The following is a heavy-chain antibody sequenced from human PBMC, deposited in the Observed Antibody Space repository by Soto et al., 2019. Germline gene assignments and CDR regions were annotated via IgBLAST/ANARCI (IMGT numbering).Heavy chain of an antibody. CDR2: VSFDGYNK. CDR3: ARDVSTHSNPSWFDP. J-gene: IGHJ5*02. CDR1: GFSFRNSA. Sequence: QVQLVESGGGVVQSGRSLRLSCVASGFSFRNSAMHWVRQAPGKGLEWVAMVSFDGYNKYYADSVRGRVTISRDNPKNTLYLQMNSLRAEDTSVYFCARDVSTHSNPSWFDPGGQGTLVTVAS. D-gene: IGHD4-4*01. V-gene: IGHV3-30*04.